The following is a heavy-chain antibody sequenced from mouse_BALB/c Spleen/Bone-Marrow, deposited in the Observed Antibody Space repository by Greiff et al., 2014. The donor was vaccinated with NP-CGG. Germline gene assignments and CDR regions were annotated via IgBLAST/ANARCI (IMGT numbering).Heavy chain of an antibody. J-gene: IGHJ4*01. Sequence: EVQLVESGGDLVKPGGSLKLSCAASGFTFSSYAMSWVRQTPEKRLEWVATISSGGSYTYYLDSVKGRFTISRDNAKNTLYLQKSSLSSEDAAMYYCARTSYYGNAMDHWGQGTSVTVSS. CDR3: ARTSYYGNAMDH. D-gene: IGHD2-10*01. V-gene: IGHV5-9-3*01. CDR2: ISSGGSYT. CDR1: GFTFSSYA.